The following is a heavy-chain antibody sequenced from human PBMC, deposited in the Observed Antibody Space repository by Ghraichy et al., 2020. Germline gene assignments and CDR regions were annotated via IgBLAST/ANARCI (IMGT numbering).Heavy chain of an antibody. J-gene: IGHJ4*02. CDR2: IGGTTSTI. CDR1: GFTFGSYS. V-gene: IGHV3-48*02. D-gene: IGHD1-20*01. Sequence: GESLNISCSASGFTFGSYSMNWVRQAPGKGLEWVSYIGGTTSTIYYADSVKGRFTISRDNAKSSLYLQMDSLIDDDTAVYYCVRDLVLSGTLWHWGQGTLVTVSS. CDR3: VRDLVLSGTLWH.